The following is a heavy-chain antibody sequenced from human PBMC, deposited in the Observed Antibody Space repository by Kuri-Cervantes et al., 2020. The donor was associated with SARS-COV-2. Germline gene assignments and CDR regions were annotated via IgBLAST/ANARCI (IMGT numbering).Heavy chain of an antibody. V-gene: IGHV4-30-4*08. CDR3: ARSFSSWYPDY. CDR1: GGSISSGDYY. Sequence: SETLSLTCTVSGGSISSGDYYWSWIRQPPGKGLEWIGYIYHSGSTYYNPSLKSRVTISVDRSKNQFSLKLSSVTAADTAVYYCARSFSSWYPDYWGQGTLVTVSS. D-gene: IGHD6-13*01. CDR2: IYHSGST. J-gene: IGHJ4*02.